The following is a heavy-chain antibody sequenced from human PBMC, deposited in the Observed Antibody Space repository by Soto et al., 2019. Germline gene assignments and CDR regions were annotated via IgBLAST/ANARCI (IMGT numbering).Heavy chain of an antibody. D-gene: IGHD1-7*01. CDR3: ARRRTTYWFDP. Sequence: SETLSLICTVSGGSISTSDYYWGWIRQPPGKGLEWIGSIYNSGGTYYNPSLKSRVTMSVDTSKNQLSLKLGSVTAADTAVYYCARRRTTYWFDPWGQGALVTVSS. J-gene: IGHJ5*02. V-gene: IGHV4-39*01. CDR1: GGSISTSDYY. CDR2: IYNSGGT.